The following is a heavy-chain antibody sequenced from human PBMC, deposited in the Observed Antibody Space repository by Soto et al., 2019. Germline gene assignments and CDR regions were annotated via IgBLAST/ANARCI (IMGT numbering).Heavy chain of an antibody. J-gene: IGHJ5*02. CDR2: IYWNDDK. CDR1: GFSLSTSGVG. Sequence: SGPTLVNPTQTLTLTCTFSGFSLSTSGVGVGWIRQPPGKALEWLALIYWNDDKRCSPSLKSRLTITKDTSKNQVVLTMTNMDPVDTATYYCAHRVTYYYDSSGYYWFDPWGQGTLVTVS. CDR3: AHRVTYYYDSSGYYWFDP. D-gene: IGHD3-22*01. V-gene: IGHV2-5*01.